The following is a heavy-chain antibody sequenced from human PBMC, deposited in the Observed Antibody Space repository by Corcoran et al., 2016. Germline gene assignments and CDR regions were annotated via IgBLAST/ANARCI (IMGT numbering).Heavy chain of an antibody. CDR1: GFTFSSYG. Sequence: EVQLVESGGGLVQPGGSLRLSCAASGFTFSSYGMNWVRQAPGKGLEWVSYISSGTSTIYYADSVKGRFTISRENAKNSLYLQMNSLGDEDTAVYYCVRYGASAFSFDFWGQGTLVTVSS. D-gene: IGHD3-10*01. V-gene: IGHV3-48*02. CDR2: ISSGTSTI. J-gene: IGHJ4*02. CDR3: VRYGASAFSFDF.